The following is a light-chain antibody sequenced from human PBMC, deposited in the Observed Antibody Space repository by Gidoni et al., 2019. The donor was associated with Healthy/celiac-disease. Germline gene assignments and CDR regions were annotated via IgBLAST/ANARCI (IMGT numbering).Light chain of an antibody. CDR2: KDS. J-gene: IGLJ1*01. CDR3: QAWDSSTSYG. CDR1: KLGDKY. V-gene: IGLV3-1*01. Sequence: SYELTQPPSVSVSPGQTASITCSGDKLGDKYACWYQQKPGQSPVLVIYKDSKRPSGIPERFSGSNSGNTATLTISGTQAMDEADYYCQAWDSSTSYGFGTGTKVT.